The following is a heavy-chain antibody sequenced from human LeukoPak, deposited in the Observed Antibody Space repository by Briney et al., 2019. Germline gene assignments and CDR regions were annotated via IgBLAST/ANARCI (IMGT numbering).Heavy chain of an antibody. V-gene: IGHV1-8*01. J-gene: IGHJ6*03. D-gene: IGHD6-19*01. CDR3: ARGPQWRGDYYYMDV. Sequence: ASVKVSCKASGYSFTNFDINWVRQATGQGLEWKGWMNPNSGNKGYAQKFQGRVTMTMNTSITTAYMELSSLRSEYTAVYYCARGPQWRGDYYYMDVWGRGTTVTASS. CDR1: GYSFTNFD. CDR2: MNPNSGNK.